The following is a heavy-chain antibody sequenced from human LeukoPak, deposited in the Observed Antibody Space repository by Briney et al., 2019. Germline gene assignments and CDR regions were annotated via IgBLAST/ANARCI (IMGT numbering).Heavy chain of an antibody. CDR3: ARGLVGYCSGGSCYAGYGMDV. CDR2: IIPIFGTA. V-gene: IGHV1-69*06. CDR1: GGTFISYA. D-gene: IGHD2-15*01. J-gene: IGHJ6*04. Sequence: ASVKVSCKASGGTFISYAISWVRQAPGQGLEWMGGIIPIFGTANYAQKFQGRVTITADKSTSTAYMELSSLRSEDTAVYYCARGLVGYCSGGSCYAGYGMDVWGKGTTVTVSS.